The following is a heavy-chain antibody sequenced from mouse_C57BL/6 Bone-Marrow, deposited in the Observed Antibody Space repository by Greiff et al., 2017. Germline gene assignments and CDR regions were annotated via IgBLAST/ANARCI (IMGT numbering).Heavy chain of an antibody. CDR1: GYTFTSYD. Sequence: VHLVESGPELVKPGASVKLSCKASGYTFTSYDINWVKQRPGQGLEWIGWIYPRDGSTKYNEKFKGKATLTVDTSSSTAYMELHSLTSEDSAVYFCARKDYAYWGQGTTLTVSS. V-gene: IGHV1-85*01. CDR2: IYPRDGST. J-gene: IGHJ2*01. CDR3: ARKDYAY.